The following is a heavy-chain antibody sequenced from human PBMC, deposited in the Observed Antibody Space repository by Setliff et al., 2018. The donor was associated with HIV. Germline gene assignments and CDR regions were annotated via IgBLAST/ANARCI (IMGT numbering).Heavy chain of an antibody. CDR3: ARSSGIAAAGLYYYYMDV. Sequence: SETLSLTCAVYGGSFSDNYWSWIRQSPGKGLEWIGEINHSGRTKYSPSLRSRVSISVDTSKTQFSLKLSSVTAADTAVYYCARSSGIAAAGLYYYYMDVWGKGTTVTVS. D-gene: IGHD6-13*01. CDR1: GGSFSDNY. V-gene: IGHV4-34*01. J-gene: IGHJ6*03. CDR2: INHSGRT.